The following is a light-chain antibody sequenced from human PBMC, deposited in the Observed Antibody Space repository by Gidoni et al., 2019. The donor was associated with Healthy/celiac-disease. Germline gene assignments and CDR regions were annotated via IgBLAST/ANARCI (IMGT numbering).Light chain of an antibody. CDR1: QSVLYSSNNKNY. CDR2: WAS. J-gene: IGKJ2*01. Sequence: DSAMTQSPDPLAVSLGERATINCKSSQSVLYSSNNKNYLAWYQQKPGQPPKLLIYWASTRESGVPDRFSGSGSGTDFTLTISSLQAEDVAVYYCQQYYSTPYTFGQGTKLEIK. CDR3: QQYYSTPYT. V-gene: IGKV4-1*01.